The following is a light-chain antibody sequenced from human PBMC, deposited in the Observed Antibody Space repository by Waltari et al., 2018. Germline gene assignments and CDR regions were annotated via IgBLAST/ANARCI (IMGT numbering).Light chain of an antibody. J-gene: IGKJ1*01. V-gene: IGKV1-39*01. CDR1: QGIITY. Sequence: DIQMTQSPSFLSASVGDRITITCRASQGIITYLNWYQQTPGKAPKVLIYSASTLQSGVPLRLSGTGSGTNFTLTISRLQPEDFATYSCQQTYSTPWTFGQGTKVELK. CDR3: QQTYSTPWT. CDR2: SAS.